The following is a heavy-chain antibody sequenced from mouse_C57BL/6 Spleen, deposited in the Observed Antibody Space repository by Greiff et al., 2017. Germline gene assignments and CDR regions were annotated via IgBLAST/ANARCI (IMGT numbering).Heavy chain of an antibody. Sequence: VQLQQSGAELVKPGASVKLSCTASGFNIKDYYMHWVKQRTEQGLEWIGRIDPEDGDTKYAPKFQGKATITADTSSNTAYLQLSSLTSEDTAVYYCAGGGYGSSYAWFAYWGQGTLVTVSA. D-gene: IGHD1-1*01. CDR1: GFNIKDYY. V-gene: IGHV14-2*01. J-gene: IGHJ3*01. CDR2: IDPEDGDT. CDR3: AGGGYGSSYAWFAY.